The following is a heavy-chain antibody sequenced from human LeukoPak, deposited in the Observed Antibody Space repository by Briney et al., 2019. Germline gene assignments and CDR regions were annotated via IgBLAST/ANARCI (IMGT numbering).Heavy chain of an antibody. CDR2: ISSSGSTI. J-gene: IGHJ4*02. CDR1: GFTFSSYE. CDR3: ATLGQGSDY. V-gene: IGHV3-48*03. Sequence: GGSLRLSCAASGFTFSSYEMNWVRQAPGKGLEWVSYISSSGSTIYYADSVKGRFTISRDNSKNTLYLQMNSLRAEDTAVYYCATLGQGSDYWGQGTLVTVSS.